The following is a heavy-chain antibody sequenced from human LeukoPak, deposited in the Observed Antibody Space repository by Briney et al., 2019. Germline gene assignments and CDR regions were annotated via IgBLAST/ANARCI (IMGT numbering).Heavy chain of an antibody. D-gene: IGHD3-22*01. V-gene: IGHV4-4*02. CDR2: IYHSGTT. CDR3: ARGDSRVPYYYYGMDV. CDR1: GDSISSSNW. Sequence: PSETLSLTCAVSGDSISSSNWWCWVRQPPGKGLELIGEIYHSGTTNYNPSLMSRPSISVDKSKSQFSLRLTSVTAADTAVYYCARGDSRVPYYYYGMDVWGQGTTVTVSS. J-gene: IGHJ6*02.